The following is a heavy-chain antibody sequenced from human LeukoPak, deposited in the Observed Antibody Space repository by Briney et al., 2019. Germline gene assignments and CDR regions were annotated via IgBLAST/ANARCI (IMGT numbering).Heavy chain of an antibody. J-gene: IGHJ4*02. CDR2: ISSSSSSI. Sequence: PGGSLRLSCAASGFTFSSYIMNWVRQAPGKGLEWVSSISSSSSSIYYADSVKGRFTISRDNAENSLYLQMNSLRAEDTAVYFCARHWGSSGWPFDYWGQGTLVTVSS. CDR3: ARHWGSSGWPFDY. D-gene: IGHD6-19*01. CDR1: GFTFSSYI. V-gene: IGHV3-21*01.